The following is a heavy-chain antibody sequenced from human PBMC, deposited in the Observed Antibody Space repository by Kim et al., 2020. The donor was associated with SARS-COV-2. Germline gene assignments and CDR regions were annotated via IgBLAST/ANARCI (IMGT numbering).Heavy chain of an antibody. D-gene: IGHD6-13*01. CDR1: GFTFSSYA. Sequence: GGSLRLSCAASGFTFSSYAMSWVRQAPGKGLEWVSAISGSGGSTYYADSVKGRFTISRDNSKNTLYLQMNSLRAEDTAVYYCAKDFRSWQQVYGMDVWGQGTTVTVSS. J-gene: IGHJ6*02. CDR3: AKDFRSWQQVYGMDV. V-gene: IGHV3-23*01. CDR2: ISGSGGST.